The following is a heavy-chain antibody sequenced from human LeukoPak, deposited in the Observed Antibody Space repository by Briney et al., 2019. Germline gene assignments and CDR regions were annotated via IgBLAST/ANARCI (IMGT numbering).Heavy chain of an antibody. CDR3: ARDLVGARTDY. CDR2: INSDGSTT. Sequence: GGSLRLSCAASGFTFSSYWMHRVRQAPGKGLVWVSRINSDGSTTNYADPVKGRFTISRDNAKNTLYLQMNTLRADDTAVYYCARDLVGARTDYWGQGTLVTVSS. D-gene: IGHD1-26*01. CDR1: GFTFSSYW. V-gene: IGHV3-74*01. J-gene: IGHJ4*02.